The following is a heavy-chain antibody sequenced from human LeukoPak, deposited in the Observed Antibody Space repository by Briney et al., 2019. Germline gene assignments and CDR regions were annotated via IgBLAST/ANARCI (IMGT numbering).Heavy chain of an antibody. D-gene: IGHD6-19*01. CDR3: ARASSGWYNWFDP. J-gene: IGHJ5*02. V-gene: IGHV4-59*01. CDR1: GGSISSYY. Sequence: NPSETLSLTCTVSGGSISSYYWSWIRQPPGKGLEWIGYIYYSGSTNFNPSLKSRVTISVDTSKNQFSLKLSSVTAADTAVYYCARASSGWYNWFDPWGQGTLDTVSS. CDR2: IYYSGST.